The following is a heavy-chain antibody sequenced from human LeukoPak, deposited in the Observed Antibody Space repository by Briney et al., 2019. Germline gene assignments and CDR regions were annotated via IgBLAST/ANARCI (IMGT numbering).Heavy chain of an antibody. Sequence: SETLSLTCTVSRFSISNYYWSWIRQPPGKGLEWIGYIYSSGSTNFNPSLTSRVTMSADTSRNQFSLKLSSVTAADTAVYFCARLGLLPYYFDIWGQGTLVTVSS. CDR1: RFSISNYY. CDR2: IYSSGST. V-gene: IGHV4-4*08. J-gene: IGHJ4*02. CDR3: ARLGLLPYYFDI. D-gene: IGHD1-26*01.